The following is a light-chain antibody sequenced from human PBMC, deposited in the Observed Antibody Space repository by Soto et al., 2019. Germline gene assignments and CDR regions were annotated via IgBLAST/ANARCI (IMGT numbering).Light chain of an antibody. CDR1: QSVSTY. J-gene: IGKJ4*01. V-gene: IGKV3-11*01. CDR2: DTS. Sequence: EIVLTQSPAILSLSPGERATLSCRASQSVSTYLAWYQQKPGQAPRLLIYDTSNRASGVPARFSGSGSGTDFTLTISSLQSEDFAVYYCQQYDNWPLTFGGGTKVEIK. CDR3: QQYDNWPLT.